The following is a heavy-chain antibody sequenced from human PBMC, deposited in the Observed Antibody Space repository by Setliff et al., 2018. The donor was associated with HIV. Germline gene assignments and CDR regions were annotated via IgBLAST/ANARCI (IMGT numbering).Heavy chain of an antibody. V-gene: IGHV4-61*09. D-gene: IGHD3-22*01. CDR1: DASISVGTYY. J-gene: IGHJ3*02. CDR3: ARGDTYYHDSSGYYVSDAFDI. Sequence: NPSETLSLTCSVSDASISVGTYYWSWIRQPAGKGLEWIGHVYTSGSTSGSTNYNPSLKSRVTISVDMSKNQFSLKLNSVTAADTAVYHCARGDTYYHDSSGYYVSDAFDIWGQGTMVTVSS. CDR2: VYTSGSTSGST.